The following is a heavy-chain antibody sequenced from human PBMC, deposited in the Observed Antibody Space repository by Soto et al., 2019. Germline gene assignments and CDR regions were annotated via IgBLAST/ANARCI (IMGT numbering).Heavy chain of an antibody. J-gene: IGHJ4*02. CDR1: GYTFTSYY. Sequence: ASVKVSCKASGYTFTSYYMHCVRQAPGQGLEWMGIINPSGGSTSYEQKFQGRVTMTRDTSTSTVYMVLSSLRSEATAVYYCARDAFSSYYDSSGYYSGYWGQGTLVTVSS. CDR3: ARDAFSSYYDSSGYYSGY. D-gene: IGHD3-22*01. V-gene: IGHV1-46*03. CDR2: INPSGGST.